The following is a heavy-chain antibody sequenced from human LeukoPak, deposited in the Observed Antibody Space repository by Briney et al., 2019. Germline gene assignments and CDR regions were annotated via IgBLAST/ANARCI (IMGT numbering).Heavy chain of an antibody. Sequence: SKTPSLTCSVSGGSVSSGSFYWSWIRQPPGKGLEWIGYIYYSGSTNYNPSLKSRDTISVDTSKNQFSLKLSSVTAADTAVYFCARRSSEGYYYYYMDVWGKGTTVTVSS. V-gene: IGHV4-61*01. CDR2: IYYSGST. CDR1: GGSVSSGSFY. D-gene: IGHD3-10*01. J-gene: IGHJ6*03. CDR3: ARRSSEGYYYYYMDV.